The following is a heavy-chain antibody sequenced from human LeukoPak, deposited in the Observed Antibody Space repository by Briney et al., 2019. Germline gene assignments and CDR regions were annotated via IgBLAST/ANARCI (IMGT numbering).Heavy chain of an antibody. D-gene: IGHD6-13*01. CDR3: ARAVGQQLARGDY. J-gene: IGHJ4*02. V-gene: IGHV1-69*01. CDR1: GGTFSSYA. CDR2: IIPIFGTA. Sequence: SVKVSCKASGGTFSSYAISWVRQAPGQGLEWMGGIIPIFGTANYAQKFQGRVTITADESTSTAYMKLSSLRSEDTAVYYCARAVGQQLARGDYWGQGTLVTVSS.